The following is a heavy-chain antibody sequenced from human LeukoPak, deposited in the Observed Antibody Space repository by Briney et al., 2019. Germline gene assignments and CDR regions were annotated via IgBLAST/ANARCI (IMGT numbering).Heavy chain of an antibody. J-gene: IGHJ4*02. CDR2: INPNSGGT. Sequence: ASVKVSCKASGYTFTGYYMHWVRQAPGQGLEWMGWINPNSGGTNYAQKFQGRVTMTRDTSISTAYMELSRLRSDDTAVYYCARGRGLGLRQQRVQTPDYWGQGTLVTVSS. CDR3: ARGRGLGLRQQRVQTPDY. CDR1: GYTFTGYY. V-gene: IGHV1-2*02. D-gene: IGHD6-13*01.